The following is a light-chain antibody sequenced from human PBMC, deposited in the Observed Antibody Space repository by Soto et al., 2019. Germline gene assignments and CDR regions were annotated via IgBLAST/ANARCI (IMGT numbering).Light chain of an antibody. CDR2: EDN. Sequence: QSALTQPASVSGSPGQSITISCTGTSSDVGTYNLVAWYQQHPGKAPKLMIFEDNKRPSGVSDRFSGSKSGNTASLTISGLXTEDEADYYCCSFAGSRIWYVFGAGTRSPS. J-gene: IGLJ1*01. V-gene: IGLV2-23*01. CDR1: SSDVGTYNL. CDR3: CSFAGSRIWYV.